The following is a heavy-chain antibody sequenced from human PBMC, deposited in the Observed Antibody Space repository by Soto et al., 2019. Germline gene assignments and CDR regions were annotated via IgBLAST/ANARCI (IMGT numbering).Heavy chain of an antibody. CDR3: ARPQLWFGEFSNWFDP. Sequence: SETLSLTCTVSGFSISSGGYYWSWIRQHPGKGLEWIGYIYYSGSTYYNPSLKSRVTISVDTSKNQFSLKLSSVTAADTAVYYCARPQLWFGEFSNWFDPWGQGTLVTVSS. CDR1: GFSISSGGYY. J-gene: IGHJ5*02. CDR2: IYYSGST. D-gene: IGHD3-10*01. V-gene: IGHV4-31*03.